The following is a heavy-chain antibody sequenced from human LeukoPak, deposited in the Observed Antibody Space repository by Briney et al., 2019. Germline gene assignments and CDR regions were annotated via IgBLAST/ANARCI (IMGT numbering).Heavy chain of an antibody. J-gene: IGHJ4*02. CDR2: ISYDGSNK. Sequence: GGSLRLSCAASGFTFSSYGMHWVRQAPGKGLEWVAVISYDGSNKYYADSVKGRFTISRDNSKNTLYLQMNSLRAEDTAVYYCARDHLGQLKYDWGQGTLVTVSS. D-gene: IGHD6-13*01. V-gene: IGHV3-30*03. CDR1: GFTFSSYG. CDR3: ARDHLGQLKYD.